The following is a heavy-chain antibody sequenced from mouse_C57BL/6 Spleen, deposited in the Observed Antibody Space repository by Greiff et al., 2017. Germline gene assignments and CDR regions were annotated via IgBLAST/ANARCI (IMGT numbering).Heavy chain of an antibody. V-gene: IGHV3-6*01. CDR1: GYSITSGYY. J-gene: IGHJ4*01. Sequence: VQLQQSGPGLVKPSQSLSLTCSVTGYSITSGYYWNWLRQFPGNKLEWMGYISYDGSNNYNPSLKNRISITRDTSKNQFFLKLNAVTTEDTATYYCATYGNYDAMDYWGQGTSVTVSS. CDR2: ISYDGSN. D-gene: IGHD2-1*01. CDR3: ATYGNYDAMDY.